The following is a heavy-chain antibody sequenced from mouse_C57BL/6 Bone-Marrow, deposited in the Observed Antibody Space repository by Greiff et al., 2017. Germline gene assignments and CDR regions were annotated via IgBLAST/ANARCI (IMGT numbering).Heavy chain of an antibody. CDR1: GFTFTDYY. CDR3: AMCYDYDGRFAY. J-gene: IGHJ3*01. D-gene: IGHD2-4*01. V-gene: IGHV7-3*01. Sequence: EVQVVESGGGLVQPGGSLSLSCAASGFTFTDYYMSWVRQPPGKALEWLGFIRNKANGYTTEYSASVKGRFTISRDNSQSILYLQMNALRAEDSATYYCAMCYDYDGRFAYWGQGTLVTVSA. CDR2: IRNKANGYTT.